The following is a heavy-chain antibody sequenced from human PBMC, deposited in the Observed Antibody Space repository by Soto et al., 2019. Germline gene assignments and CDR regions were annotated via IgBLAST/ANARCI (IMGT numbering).Heavy chain of an antibody. J-gene: IGHJ6*02. CDR2: ISGSGGST. V-gene: IGHV3-23*01. CDR3: TEGGSRWASPYYYCMDV. D-gene: IGHD6-19*01. Sequence: QAGGSLRLSCAASGFTFSSYAMSWVRQAPGKGLEWVSAISGSGGSTYYADSVKGRFTISRDNSKNTLYLQMHSLRAEDTAVYDCTEGGSRWASPYYYCMDVWGQGTTVTVSS. CDR1: GFTFSSYA.